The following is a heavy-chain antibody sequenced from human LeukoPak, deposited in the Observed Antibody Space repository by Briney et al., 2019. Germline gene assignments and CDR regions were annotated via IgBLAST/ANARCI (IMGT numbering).Heavy chain of an antibody. CDR2: ISSNGGST. V-gene: IGHV3-64*01. J-gene: IGHJ4*02. CDR1: GFTFSSYA. D-gene: IGHD2-15*01. Sequence: TGGSLRLSCAASGFTFSSYAMHWVRQAPGKGLEYVSAISSNGGSTSYANSVKGRFTISRDDPKNSLDLQMNSLKTEDTAVYYCARTGCSGGSCFLDYWGQGTRVTVSS. CDR3: ARTGCSGGSCFLDY.